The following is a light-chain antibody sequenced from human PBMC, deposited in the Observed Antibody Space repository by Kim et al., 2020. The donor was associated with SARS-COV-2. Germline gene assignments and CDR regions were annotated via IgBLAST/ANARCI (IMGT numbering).Light chain of an antibody. CDR1: KLGERY. Sequence: VSVSPGQTASITCSGDKLGERYVCWYQQKPGQSPVLVICQDNKRSSGIPERLSGSNSGNTATLTISGTQAIDEADYWCQVGDSKVFGGGTKLTVL. V-gene: IGLV3-1*01. CDR3: QVGDSKV. J-gene: IGLJ2*01. CDR2: QDN.